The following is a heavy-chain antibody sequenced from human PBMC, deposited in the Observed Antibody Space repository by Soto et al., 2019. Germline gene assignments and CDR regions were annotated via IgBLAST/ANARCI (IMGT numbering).Heavy chain of an antibody. J-gene: IGHJ2*01. CDR2: IIPIFGTT. CDR3: ARGNHRWLQLWYFDL. CDR1: GGTFSNYP. D-gene: IGHD5-12*01. Sequence: QVQLVQSGAEVKKPGSSVKVSCKASGGTFSNYPISWVRQAHGQGLEWMGGIIPIFGTTNYAQKFQGRVTITVDESTSTAYMELSSLRSEDTAVFYCARGNHRWLQLWYFDLWGRGTLVTVSS. V-gene: IGHV1-69*12.